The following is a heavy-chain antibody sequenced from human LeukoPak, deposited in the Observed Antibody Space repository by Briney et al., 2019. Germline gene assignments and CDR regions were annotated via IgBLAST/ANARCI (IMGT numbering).Heavy chain of an antibody. D-gene: IGHD6-19*01. J-gene: IGHJ4*02. V-gene: IGHV4-39*01. CDR3: ARHPEAVAGFYFDY. Sequence: PSETLSLTCTVSGGSISRSSYYWGWIRQPPGKGLEWIGRIYYSGSTYYNPSLKSRVTISVDTSKNQFSLKLSSVTAADTAVYYCARHPEAVAGFYFDYWGQGTLVTVSS. CDR2: IYYSGST. CDR1: GGSISRSSYY.